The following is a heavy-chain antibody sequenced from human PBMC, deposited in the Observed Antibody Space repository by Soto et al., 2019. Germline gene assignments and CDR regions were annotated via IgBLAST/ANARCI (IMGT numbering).Heavy chain of an antibody. Sequence: QITLRESGPTLVKPTQTLTLTCTLSGFSVSSNGVGVGWVRQPPGEALEWLGLIYWDDDKRYSPSLKSRLTITKDTSKNQVVLTTTNMDPVDTATYYCGHWGVTIGPGGRGPTFDIWGQGTTVTVSS. CDR2: IYWDDDK. CDR3: GHWGVTIGPGGRGPTFDI. V-gene: IGHV2-5*02. J-gene: IGHJ3*02. CDR1: GFSVSSNGVG. D-gene: IGHD3-10*01.